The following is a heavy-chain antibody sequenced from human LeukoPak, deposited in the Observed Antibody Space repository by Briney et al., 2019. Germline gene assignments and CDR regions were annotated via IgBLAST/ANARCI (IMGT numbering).Heavy chain of an antibody. CDR2: ISWNSAYI. CDR3: AKDLRRWLQLGGVDF. D-gene: IGHD5-24*01. V-gene: IGHV3-9*01. CDR1: GFTFDEYA. Sequence: PGGSLRLSCVASGFTFDEYAMHWVRQAPGRGLEWVSGISWNSAYIGYADSVEGRVTISRDNAKNSLYLQMNSLRAEDTALYYCAKDLRRWLQLGGVDFWGQGTLVTVSS. J-gene: IGHJ4*02.